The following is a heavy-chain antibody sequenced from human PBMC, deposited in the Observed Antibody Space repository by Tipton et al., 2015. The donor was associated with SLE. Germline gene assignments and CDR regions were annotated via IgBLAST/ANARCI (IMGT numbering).Heavy chain of an antibody. Sequence: TLSLTFALSGSSISSGYYWGWIRQPPGKGLEWIGSIYHTGSTYYNPSLRSRVIISVDTSKKNFSLRLSSVTAADTAVYYCARDGSANSFDWWGQGTLVTVSS. CDR2: IYHTGST. CDR1: GSSISSGYY. CDR3: ARDGSANSFDW. V-gene: IGHV4-38-2*02. D-gene: IGHD6-19*01. J-gene: IGHJ4*02.